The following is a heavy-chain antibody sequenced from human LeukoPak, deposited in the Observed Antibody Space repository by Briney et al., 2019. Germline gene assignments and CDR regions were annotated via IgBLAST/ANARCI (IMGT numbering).Heavy chain of an antibody. D-gene: IGHD3-22*01. CDR3: ARVTSSGYYIFDY. V-gene: IGHV1-8*01. Sequence: ASVKVSCKASGYTFTSYDINWVRQAPGQGLEWMGWMNPNSGNTGYAQKFQGRVTMTRNTSISTAYMELSSLRSEDTAVYYCARVTSSGYYIFDYWGQGTLVTVSS. CDR1: GYTFTSYD. CDR2: MNPNSGNT. J-gene: IGHJ4*02.